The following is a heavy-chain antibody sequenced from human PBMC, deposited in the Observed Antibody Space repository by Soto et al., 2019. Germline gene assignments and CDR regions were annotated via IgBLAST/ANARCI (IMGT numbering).Heavy chain of an antibody. D-gene: IGHD3-22*01. Sequence: TLSLTCTVSGGSISSGDYYWSWIRQHPGKGLEWIGTIYFSGTTYYNPSLKSRVTISVDTSKSQFSLKLSSVTAADTAVYYCARRDRSGFSYWLDTWGQGTLVT. CDR1: GGSISSGDYY. CDR3: ARRDRSGFSYWLDT. CDR2: IYFSGTT. J-gene: IGHJ5*02. V-gene: IGHV4-31*03.